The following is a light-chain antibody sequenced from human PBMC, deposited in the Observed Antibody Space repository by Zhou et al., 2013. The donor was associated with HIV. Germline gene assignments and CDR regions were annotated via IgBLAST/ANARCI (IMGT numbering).Light chain of an antibody. V-gene: IGKV1-39*01. CDR3: RQSYSIPYT. Sequence: DVQMTQSPSSLSASVGDRVTITCRASQSISSYLNWYQQKPGKAPKLLIYAASSLQSGVPSRFSGSGSATDFTLTISSLQPEDSATYYCRQSYSIPYTFGPGPSWRSN. CDR2: AAS. J-gene: IGKJ2*01. CDR1: QSISSY.